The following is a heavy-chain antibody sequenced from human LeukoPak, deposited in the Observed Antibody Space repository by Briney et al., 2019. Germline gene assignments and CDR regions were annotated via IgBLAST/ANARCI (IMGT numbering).Heavy chain of an antibody. Sequence: GGSLRLSCAASGFTFSSYGMHWVRQAPGKGLEWVAVISYDGSNKYYADSVKGRFTISRDNSKNTLYLQMNSLRAEDTAVYYCAKSKCTSGTTGVDYWGQGTLVTVSS. J-gene: IGHJ4*02. CDR2: ISYDGSNK. D-gene: IGHD1-1*01. CDR1: GFTFSSYG. V-gene: IGHV3-30*18. CDR3: AKSKCTSGTTGVDY.